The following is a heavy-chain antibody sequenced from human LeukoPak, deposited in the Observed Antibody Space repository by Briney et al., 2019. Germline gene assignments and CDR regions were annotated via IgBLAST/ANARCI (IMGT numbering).Heavy chain of an antibody. CDR3: ASNWEMELHYYYYGMDV. D-gene: IGHD1-7*01. CDR2: ISGGGGST. CDR1: GFTFSSYA. J-gene: IGHJ6*02. Sequence: GGSLRLSCAASGFTFSSYAMSWVRQAPGKGLEWVSAISGGGGSTYYADSVKGRFTISRDNSKNTLYLQMNSLRAEDTAVYYCASNWEMELHYYYYGMDVWGQGTTVTVSS. V-gene: IGHV3-23*01.